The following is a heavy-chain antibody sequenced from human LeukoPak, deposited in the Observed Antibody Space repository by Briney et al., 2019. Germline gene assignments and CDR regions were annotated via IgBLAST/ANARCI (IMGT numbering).Heavy chain of an antibody. CDR1: GFTVSSNY. CDR3: ARTSSSWYPQFDY. D-gene: IGHD6-13*01. CDR2: IYSGGST. V-gene: IGHV3-53*01. Sequence: GGSLRLSCAASGFTVSSNYMSWVRQAPGKGLEWVSVIYSGGSTYYADSVKGRFTISRDNSKNTLYLQMNSLRAEDTAVYYCARTSSSWYPQFDYWGQGTLVTVSS. J-gene: IGHJ4*02.